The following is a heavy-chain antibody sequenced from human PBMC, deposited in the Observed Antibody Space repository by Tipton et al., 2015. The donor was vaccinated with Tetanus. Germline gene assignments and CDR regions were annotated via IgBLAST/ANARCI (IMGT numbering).Heavy chain of an antibody. D-gene: IGHD3-10*01. J-gene: IGHJ5*02. CDR2: IYFKGDT. Sequence: LRLSCAASGFTFSDHYMSWIRQAPGKGLEWVASIYFKGDTYYNPSLKSRVTIDVDTSQNLFSVSLTSVTAADTAVYYCARHLYGYWFDPWGQGALVTVSS. CDR3: ARHLYGYWFDP. CDR1: GFTFSDHY. V-gene: IGHV4-39*02.